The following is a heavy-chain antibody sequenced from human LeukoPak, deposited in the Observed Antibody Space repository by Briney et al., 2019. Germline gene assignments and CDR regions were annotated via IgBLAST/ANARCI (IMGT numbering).Heavy chain of an antibody. D-gene: IGHD1-26*01. Sequence: GGSLRLSCAASGFSVSGNYMSWVRQAPGKGLEWVAIIYRGGDTYYADSVKGRFTISRDNSKNTLYLQMNSLRAEDTAVYYCAKESGGVGATTSFDYWGQGTLVTVSS. V-gene: IGHV3-53*01. CDR2: IYRGGDT. J-gene: IGHJ4*02. CDR3: AKESGGVGATTSFDY. CDR1: GFSVSGNY.